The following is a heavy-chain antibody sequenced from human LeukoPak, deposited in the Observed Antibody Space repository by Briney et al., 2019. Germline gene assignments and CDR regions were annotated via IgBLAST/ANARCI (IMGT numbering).Heavy chain of an antibody. CDR2: IRYAGNNK. J-gene: IGHJ4*02. V-gene: IGHV3-30*02. CDR1: GFTFSNYG. D-gene: IGHD4-11*01. CDR3: AKDFWGYSNGRDSFDY. Sequence: PGGSLRLSCVVSGFTFSNYGMHWVRQAPGKGLEWVAFIRYAGNNKYYADSVKGRFTISRDNPKNTLYLQMNSLKSEDTAVYYCAKDFWGYSNGRDSFDYWGQGTLVTVSS.